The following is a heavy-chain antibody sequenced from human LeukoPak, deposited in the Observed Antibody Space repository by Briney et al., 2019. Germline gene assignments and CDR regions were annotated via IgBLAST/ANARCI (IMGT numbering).Heavy chain of an antibody. D-gene: IGHD6-13*01. J-gene: IGHJ3*02. V-gene: IGHV4-30-4*08. CDR1: GGSISSGGYY. CDR2: IYYSGST. Sequence: SQTLSLTCTVSGGSISSGGYYWSWIRQPPGKGLEWIGYIYYSGSTYYNPSLKSRVTISVDTSKNQFSLKLSSVTAADTAVYYCARGGRIAAADDAFDIWGQGTMVTVSS. CDR3: ARGGRIAAADDAFDI.